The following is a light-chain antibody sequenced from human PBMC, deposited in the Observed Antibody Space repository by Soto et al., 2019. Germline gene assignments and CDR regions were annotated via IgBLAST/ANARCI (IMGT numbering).Light chain of an antibody. CDR3: QTWGTDFSVV. J-gene: IGLJ2*01. Sequence: QSVLTQSPSASASLGASVKLTCTLSSGHSNDAIAWHQQQPEKGPRYLMKLNSDGSHNKGDGIPDRFSGSSSGAERYLTISSLQSEDEADYCCQTWGTDFSVVFGGGTKLTVL. CDR2: LNSDGSH. V-gene: IGLV4-69*01. CDR1: SGHSNDA.